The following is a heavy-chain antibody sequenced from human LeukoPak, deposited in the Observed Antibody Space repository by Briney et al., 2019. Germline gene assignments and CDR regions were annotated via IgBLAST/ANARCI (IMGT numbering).Heavy chain of an antibody. V-gene: IGHV3-23*01. CDR3: AESNGYGLVDI. D-gene: IGHD3-10*01. CDR2: ISGSGGST. J-gene: IGHJ3*02. CDR1: GFTFSSYG. Sequence: GGTLRLSCAASGFTFSSYGMSWVRQAPGKGLEWVSAISGSGGSTYYADSVKGRFTISRDNSKNTLYLQMNSLRAADTAVYYCAESNGYGLVDIWGQGTMVTVSS.